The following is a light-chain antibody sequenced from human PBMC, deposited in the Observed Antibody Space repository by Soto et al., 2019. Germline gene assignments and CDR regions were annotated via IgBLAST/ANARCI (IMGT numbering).Light chain of an antibody. CDR2: AAS. Sequence: DIWITPSPSSLSASVGNRGIITFRATQGIRNDLGWYQQKPGKAPKRLIYAASSLQSGVQSRFSGSGSGTEFTLTISSLQPEDFATYYCLQHNSYSTWKCGQGTKVDIK. CDR3: LQHNSYSTWK. CDR1: QGIRND. V-gene: IGKV1-17*01. J-gene: IGKJ1*01.